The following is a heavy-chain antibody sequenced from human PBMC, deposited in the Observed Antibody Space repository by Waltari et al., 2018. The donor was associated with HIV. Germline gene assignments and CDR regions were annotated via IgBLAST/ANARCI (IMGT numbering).Heavy chain of an antibody. V-gene: IGHV3-48*01. CDR3: ARETYYYDSSGPYFDY. J-gene: IGHJ4*02. Sequence: MNWVRQAPGKGLEWVSFISSSSTIYYADSVKGRFTISRDNAKNSLYLQMNSLRAEDTAVYYCARETYYYDSSGPYFDYWGQGTLVTVSS. D-gene: IGHD3-22*01. CDR2: ISSSSTI.